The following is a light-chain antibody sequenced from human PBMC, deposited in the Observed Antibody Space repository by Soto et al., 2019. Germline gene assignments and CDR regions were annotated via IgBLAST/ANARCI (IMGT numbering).Light chain of an antibody. CDR3: SSYAGSNNL. V-gene: IGLV2-8*01. Sequence: QSALTQPPSASGSPGQSVTISCTGTSSDVGGYNYVSWYQQHPGKAPKLMIYEVSTRPSGVPDRFSGSKSGNTASLTVSGLQAEDEADYYFSSYAGSNNLFGGGTKLAVL. CDR1: SSDVGGYNY. CDR2: EVS. J-gene: IGLJ2*01.